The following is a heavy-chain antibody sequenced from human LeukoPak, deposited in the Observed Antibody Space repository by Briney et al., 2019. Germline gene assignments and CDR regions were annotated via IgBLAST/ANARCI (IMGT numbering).Heavy chain of an antibody. V-gene: IGHV3-21*01. CDR2: ISSGSSYT. J-gene: IGHJ4*02. D-gene: IGHD2-2*02. Sequence: PGGSLRLSCAASGFTISSSGMNWVRQAPGKGLERVSSISSGSSYTYYADSVKGRFTISRDNAKNSLYPQMNSLRAEDTAVYYCARGYCSSTSCYTPDYWGRGTLVTVSS. CDR1: GFTISSSG. CDR3: ARGYCSSTSCYTPDY.